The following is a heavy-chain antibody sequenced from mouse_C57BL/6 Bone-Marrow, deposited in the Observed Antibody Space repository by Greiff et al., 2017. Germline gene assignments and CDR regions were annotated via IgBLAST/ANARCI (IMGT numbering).Heavy chain of an antibody. Sequence: EVHLVESGGDLVKPGGSLKLSCAASGFTFSSYGMSWVRQTPDKRLEWVATISSGGSYTYYPDSVKGRFTISRDNAKNTLYLQMSSLKSEDTAMYYCARHGGLRPRDYWGQGTTLTVSS. V-gene: IGHV5-6*01. D-gene: IGHD2-4*01. CDR2: ISSGGSYT. CDR3: ARHGGLRPRDY. J-gene: IGHJ2*01. CDR1: GFTFSSYG.